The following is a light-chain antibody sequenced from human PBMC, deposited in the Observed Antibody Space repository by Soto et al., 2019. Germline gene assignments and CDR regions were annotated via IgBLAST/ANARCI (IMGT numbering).Light chain of an antibody. CDR1: QTISSW. Sequence: DIQMTHSPSTLSASVLYIVTVTFRSNQTISSWLAWHQQKPGKAPKLLIYKASTLESGVPSRFSGSGSGTEFTLTISSLQPDDFATYYCKQYNTYREFGQGTKVDIK. V-gene: IGKV1-5*03. J-gene: IGKJ1*01. CDR3: KQYNTYRE. CDR2: KAS.